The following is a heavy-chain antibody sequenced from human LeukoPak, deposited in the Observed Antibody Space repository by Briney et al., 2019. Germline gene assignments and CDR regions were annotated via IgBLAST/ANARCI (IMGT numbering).Heavy chain of an antibody. CDR1: GGSISCGDYH. V-gene: IGHV4-31*03. J-gene: IGHJ3*02. CDR3: ATSRNVDQFDI. D-gene: IGHD3/OR15-3a*01. CDR2: VYYSGST. Sequence: SETLSLTCTVSGGSISCGDYHWGWIRQHPGKGLEWIGSVYYSGSTYYNPSLKSRLTISKDTSKNQFSLKLSSVTAADTAVYFCATSRNVDQFDIWGRGTMVTVSS.